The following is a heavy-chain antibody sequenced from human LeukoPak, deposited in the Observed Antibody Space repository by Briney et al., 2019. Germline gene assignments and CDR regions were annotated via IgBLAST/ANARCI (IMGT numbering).Heavy chain of an antibody. J-gene: IGHJ4*02. CDR2: ISSGSSTI. CDR1: GFSFRSYS. D-gene: IGHD4-11*01. V-gene: IGHV3-48*04. CDR3: ARDLNSNYVAFDY. Sequence: PGGSLRLSCAVSGFSFRSYSMNWVRQAPGKGLEWLSYISSGSSTIFYADSVKGRFTISRDNAKKSLYLQMNSLRAEDTAVYYCARDLNSNYVAFDYWGQGTLVTVSS.